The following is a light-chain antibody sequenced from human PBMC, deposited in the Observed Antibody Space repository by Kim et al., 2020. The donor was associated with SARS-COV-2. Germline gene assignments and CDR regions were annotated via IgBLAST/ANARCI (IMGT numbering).Light chain of an antibody. Sequence: VSPGERHTPSCGASDSVSSNLAWDQQKPGQAPRLLIYGASTRATGIPARFSGSGSGTEFTLTISSLQSEDFAVYYCQQYNNWPMYTFGQGPKLEI. CDR2: GAS. J-gene: IGKJ2*01. V-gene: IGKV3-15*01. CDR3: QQYNNWPMYT. CDR1: DSVSSN.